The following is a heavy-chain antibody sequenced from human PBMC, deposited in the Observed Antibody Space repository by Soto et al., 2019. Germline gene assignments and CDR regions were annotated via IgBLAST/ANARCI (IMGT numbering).Heavy chain of an antibody. Sequence: PSETLSLTCTVSGGSFNSYFWSWVRQPPGKGLEWIGYIYYSGSTNYNPSLKSRVTISVDTSKNQFSLRLRSVTPADTAVYYCARVLEAVAGTHYYCDYWSQGTLVTVS. D-gene: IGHD6-19*01. J-gene: IGHJ4*02. CDR1: GGSFNSYF. CDR3: ARVLEAVAGTHYYCDY. CDR2: IYYSGST. V-gene: IGHV4-59*01.